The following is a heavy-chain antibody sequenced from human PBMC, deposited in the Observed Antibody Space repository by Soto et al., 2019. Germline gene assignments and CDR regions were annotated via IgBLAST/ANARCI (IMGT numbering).Heavy chain of an antibody. Sequence: QVQLVESGGGVVQPGRSLRLSCAASGLTFNNYGMHWVRQAPGKGLEWGAVIWYDGSDKYYADSVKGRFTISRDNSKNTLYLQMNSLRAEDTAVYYCARGSGNFYYGMDVWGQGTTVTVSS. D-gene: IGHD3-10*01. CDR3: ARGSGNFYYGMDV. V-gene: IGHV3-33*01. J-gene: IGHJ6*02. CDR2: IWYDGSDK. CDR1: GLTFNNYG.